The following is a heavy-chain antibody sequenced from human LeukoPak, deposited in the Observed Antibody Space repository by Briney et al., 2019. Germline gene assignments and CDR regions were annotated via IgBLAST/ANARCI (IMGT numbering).Heavy chain of an antibody. J-gene: IGHJ4*02. CDR2: ISGDNSNT. V-gene: IGHV1-18*01. CDR1: GYTFFDIYG. Sequence: ASVKVSCKAFGYTFFDIYGFGWVRQAPGQGLEWMGWISGDNSNTNYAQSFQGRLTLTTDTSTNTAYMELRSLRSDDTAVYYCARDLSRGSGYFGTYWGQGTLVTVSS. D-gene: IGHD3-22*01. CDR3: ARDLSRGSGYFGTY.